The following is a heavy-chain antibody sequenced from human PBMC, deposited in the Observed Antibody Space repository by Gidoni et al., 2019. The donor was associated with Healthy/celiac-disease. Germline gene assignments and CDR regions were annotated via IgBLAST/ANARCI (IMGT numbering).Heavy chain of an antibody. CDR3: ARGGGAVVAATSIDY. CDR1: GGSYSGYY. V-gene: IGHV4-34*01. D-gene: IGHD2-15*01. J-gene: IGHJ4*02. CDR2: INHSGST. Sequence: QVQLQQWGAGLLNHSETLSLTCAVYGGSYSGYYWSWIRQPPGKGLEWIGEINHSGSTNYNPYLKSRVTISVDTSKNQFSLKLSSVTAADTAVYYCARGGGAVVAATSIDYWGQGTLVNVSS.